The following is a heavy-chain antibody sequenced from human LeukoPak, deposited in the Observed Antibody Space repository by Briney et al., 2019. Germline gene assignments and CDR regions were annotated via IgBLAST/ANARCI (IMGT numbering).Heavy chain of an antibody. J-gene: IGHJ3*02. D-gene: IGHD4-17*01. V-gene: IGHV1-8*01. Sequence: GASVKVSCKASGYTFTSYDINWVRQATGQGLEGMGWMNPNSGNTGYAQKFQGRVTMTRNTSISTAYMELSSLRSEDTAVYYCASVLRWHDAFDIWGQGTMVTVSS. CDR3: ASVLRWHDAFDI. CDR1: GYTFTSYD. CDR2: MNPNSGNT.